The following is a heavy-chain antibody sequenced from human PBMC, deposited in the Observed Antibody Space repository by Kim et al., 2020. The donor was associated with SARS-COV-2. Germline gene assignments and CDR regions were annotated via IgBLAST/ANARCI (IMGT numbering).Heavy chain of an antibody. CDR2: INHSGST. J-gene: IGHJ4*02. D-gene: IGHD6-13*01. CDR1: GGSFSDFY. V-gene: IGHV4-34*01. CDR3: ARKTTSWYSPFDY. Sequence: SETLSLTCAAYGGSFSDFYWSWIRQPPGKGLEWIGEINHSGSTNYNPSLKSRVTMSVDTSKNQFSLKLTSVTAADTALYYCARKTTSWYSPFDYWGQGTLVTVSS.